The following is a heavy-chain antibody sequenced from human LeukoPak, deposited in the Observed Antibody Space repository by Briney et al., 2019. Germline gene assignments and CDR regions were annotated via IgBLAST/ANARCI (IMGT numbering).Heavy chain of an antibody. CDR3: ARDAKTTVTSPGY. V-gene: IGHV1-3*01. CDR2: INAGNGNT. Sequence: ASVKVSCKASGYTFTSYAMHWVRQAPGQRLEWMGWINAGNGNTKYSQKFQGRVTITRDTSASTAYMELSSLRSEDTAVYYCARDAKTTVTSPGYWGRGTLVTVSS. CDR1: GYTFTSYA. J-gene: IGHJ4*02. D-gene: IGHD4-17*01.